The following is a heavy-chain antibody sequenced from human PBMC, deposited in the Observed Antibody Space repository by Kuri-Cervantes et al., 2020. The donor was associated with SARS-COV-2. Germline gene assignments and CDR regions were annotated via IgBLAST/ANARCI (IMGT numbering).Heavy chain of an antibody. CDR2: ISYDGSNK. J-gene: IGHJ6*02. CDR3: AKDADYYDSGGDGMDV. D-gene: IGHD3-22*01. Sequence: GGSLRLSCAASGLTFSSYGMHWVRQAPGKGLEWVAVISYDGSNKYYADSVKGRFTISRDNSKNTLYLQMNSLRAGDTAVYYCAKDADYYDSGGDGMDVWGQGTTVTVSS. CDR1: GLTFSSYG. V-gene: IGHV3-30*18.